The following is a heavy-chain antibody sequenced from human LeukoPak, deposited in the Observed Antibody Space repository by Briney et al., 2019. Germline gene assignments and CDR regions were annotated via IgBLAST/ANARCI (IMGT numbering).Heavy chain of an antibody. CDR2: IYYSGST. CDR3: ASSGWSHIYFQH. Sequence: PSETLSLTCTVSGGSISSYYWSWIRQPPGKGLEWIGYIYYSGSTNYNPSLKSRVTISVDTSKNQFSLKLSSVTAADTAVYYCASSGWSHIYFQHWGQGTLVTVSS. J-gene: IGHJ1*01. V-gene: IGHV4-59*01. CDR1: GGSISSYY. D-gene: IGHD6-19*01.